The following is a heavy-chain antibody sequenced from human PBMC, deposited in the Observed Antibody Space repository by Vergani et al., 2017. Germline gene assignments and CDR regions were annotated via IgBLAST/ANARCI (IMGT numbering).Heavy chain of an antibody. V-gene: IGHV3-21*01. CDR1: GFTFSSYS. J-gene: IGHJ6*03. CDR2: ISSSSSYI. Sequence: EVQLVESGGGLVQPGGSLRLSCAASGFTFSSYSMNWVRQAPGKGLEWVSSISSSSSYIYYADSVKGRFTISRDNSKNTLYLQMNSLRAEDTAVYYCARDQESMTTVTNGRERKYYYYYYMDVWGKGTTVTVSS. CDR3: ARDQESMTTVTNGRERKYYYYYYMDV. D-gene: IGHD4-17*01.